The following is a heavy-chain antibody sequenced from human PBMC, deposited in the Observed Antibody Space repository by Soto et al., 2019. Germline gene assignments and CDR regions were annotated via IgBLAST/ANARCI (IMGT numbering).Heavy chain of an antibody. J-gene: IGHJ6*02. V-gene: IGHV1-69*08. CDR3: ARGLGGRMDD. CDR2: IIPILGET. D-gene: IGHD3-16*01. CDR1: GTIFSSYT. Sequence: QVQLVQSGAEVKKPGCSVRVSCKASGTIFSSYTISWVRQAPGQGLEWMGRIIPILGETNSAQKFQDRVTLTADKSTNTAYMELNSLRLEDTAVYYCARGLGGRMDDWGQGTTVTVSS.